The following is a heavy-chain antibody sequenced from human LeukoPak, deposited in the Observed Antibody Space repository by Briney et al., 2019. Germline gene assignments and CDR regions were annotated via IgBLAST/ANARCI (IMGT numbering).Heavy chain of an antibody. D-gene: IGHD6-19*01. CDR2: ISGSGGST. CDR3: AEDSSGWYGKGIDY. CDR1: GFTFSSYA. J-gene: IGHJ4*02. Sequence: GGSLRLSCAASGFTFSSYAMSCVRQAPGQGLEWVSAISGSGGSTYYAESVQGRFTISRDNSKNTLYLQMNSLRAEDTAVDYCAEDSSGWYGKGIDYSGQGGLLSVSS. V-gene: IGHV3-23*01.